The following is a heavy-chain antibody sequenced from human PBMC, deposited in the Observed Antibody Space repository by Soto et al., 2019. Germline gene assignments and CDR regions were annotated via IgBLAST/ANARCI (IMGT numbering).Heavy chain of an antibody. J-gene: IGHJ4*02. CDR3: ARDAGGERYFDWRREGYYFDY. Sequence: QVQLVQSGAEVKKPGSSVKVSCKASGGTFSSYTISWVRQAPGQGLEWMGRIVPILGIANYAQKFQGRVTITADKSTSTAYMELSSLRSEDTAVYYCARDAGGERYFDWRREGYYFDYWGQGTLVTVSS. CDR2: IVPILGIA. CDR1: GGTFSSYT. D-gene: IGHD3-9*01. V-gene: IGHV1-69*08.